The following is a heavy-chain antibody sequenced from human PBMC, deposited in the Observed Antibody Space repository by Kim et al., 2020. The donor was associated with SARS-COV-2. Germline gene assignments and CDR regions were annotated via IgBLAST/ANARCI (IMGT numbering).Heavy chain of an antibody. Sequence: GGSLRLSCAASGFTFSNAWMSWVRQAPGKGLEWVGRIKSKTDGGTTDYAAPVKGRFTISRDDSKNTLYLQMNSLKTEDTAVYYCTTGSGYYYGSGSYPIFDYWGQGTLVTVSS. D-gene: IGHD3-10*01. CDR3: TTGSGYYYGSGSYPIFDY. V-gene: IGHV3-15*01. CDR2: IKSKTDGGTT. J-gene: IGHJ4*02. CDR1: GFTFSNAW.